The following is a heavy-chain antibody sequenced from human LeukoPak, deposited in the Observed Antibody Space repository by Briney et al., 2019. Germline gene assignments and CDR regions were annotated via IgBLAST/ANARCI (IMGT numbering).Heavy chain of an antibody. Sequence: SETLSLTCTVSGGSISSSSYYWGWIRQPPGKGLEWIGSIYYSGSTYYNPSLKSRVTISVDTSKNQFSLKLSSVTAADTAVYYCATITPYYYDSSGSYWGQGTLVTVSS. CDR2: IYYSGST. J-gene: IGHJ4*02. CDR1: GGSISSSSYY. D-gene: IGHD3-22*01. V-gene: IGHV4-39*01. CDR3: ATITPYYYDSSGSY.